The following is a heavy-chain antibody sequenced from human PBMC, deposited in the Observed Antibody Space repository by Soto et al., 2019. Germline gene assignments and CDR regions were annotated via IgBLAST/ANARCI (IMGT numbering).Heavy chain of an antibody. CDR3: ASSGYYGTNDY. D-gene: IGHD3-22*01. V-gene: IGHV3-48*01. CDR1: GFTFSSCS. J-gene: IGHJ4*02. CDR2: ISSSSSTI. Sequence: PGGSLRLSCAASGFTFSSCSMNWVRQAPGKGLEWVSYISSSSSTIYYADSVKGRFTISRDNAKNSPYLQMNSLRSEDTAVYYCASSGYYGTNDYWGQGTLVTVSS.